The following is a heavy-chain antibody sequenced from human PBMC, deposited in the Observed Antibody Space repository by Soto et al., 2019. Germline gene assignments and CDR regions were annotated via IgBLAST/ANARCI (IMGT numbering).Heavy chain of an antibody. J-gene: IGHJ4*02. V-gene: IGHV1-18*04. CDR3: ERRAAARTGWYFDN. CDR2: ITIYTGNT. Sequence: QVQLVQSGAAVTESGASVTVSCKASGYVFTSYGISWVRQAPGQGLEWMGWITIYTGNTKYAQKFQDRVAMTTDTSTSTGDTELRNLAAGDKADYYCERRAAARTGWYFDNWGQGTLVTGAS. D-gene: IGHD6-13*01. CDR1: GYVFTSYG.